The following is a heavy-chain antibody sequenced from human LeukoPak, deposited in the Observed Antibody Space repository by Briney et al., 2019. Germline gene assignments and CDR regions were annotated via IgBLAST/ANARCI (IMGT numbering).Heavy chain of an antibody. CDR2: IYYSGST. J-gene: IGHJ6*03. V-gene: IGHV4-59*01. D-gene: IGHD2-15*01. CDR1: GGSISANY. CDR3: ARWYCSGDTCYHLDV. Sequence: SETLSLTCTVSGGSISANYWSWLRQPPGKGLEWIGYIYYSGSTRYNPSLKSRVTMSVDTTNNQFSLRLNSVTAADTAVYYCARWYCSGDTCYHLDVWGKGATVPVSS.